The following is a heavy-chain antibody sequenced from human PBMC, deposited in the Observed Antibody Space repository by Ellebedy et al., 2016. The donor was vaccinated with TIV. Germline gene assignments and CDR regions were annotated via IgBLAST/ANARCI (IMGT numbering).Heavy chain of an antibody. D-gene: IGHD6-13*01. CDR3: ARDLKKRAAAGTGLDY. V-gene: IGHV3-30*14. Sequence: GESLKISCAASGFTFNSYAIHWVRQAPGKGLEWVAVVSYDGSNKYYAASVKGRFTISRDNSKNTLYLQMNSLRAEDTAVYYCARDLKKRAAAGTGLDYWGQGTLVTVSS. CDR1: GFTFNSYA. CDR2: VSYDGSNK. J-gene: IGHJ4*02.